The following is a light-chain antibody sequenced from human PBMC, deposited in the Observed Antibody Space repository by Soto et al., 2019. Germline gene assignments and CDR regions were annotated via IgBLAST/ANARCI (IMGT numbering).Light chain of an antibody. CDR2: SND. CDR1: SSNIGSNT. J-gene: IGLJ2*01. V-gene: IGLV1-44*01. Sequence: QSVLTQAPSASGTPGQRVTISWSGSSSNIGSNTVSCYQQVPGTAPKLLIYSNDQRPSGVPDRFSGSKSGTSASLAIGGLQSEDEADYYCAAWDGSLNGWVFGGGTKLTVL. CDR3: AAWDGSLNGWV.